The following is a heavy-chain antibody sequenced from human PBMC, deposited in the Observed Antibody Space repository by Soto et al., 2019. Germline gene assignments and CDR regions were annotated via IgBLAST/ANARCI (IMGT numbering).Heavy chain of an antibody. CDR3: ARDPFY. V-gene: IGHV3-66*01. J-gene: IGHJ4*02. CDR1: GFTVSSNY. CDR2: IYSGGST. Sequence: EVQLVESGGGLVQPGGSLRLLCAVSGFTVSSNYMSWVRQAPGKGLEWVSVIYSGGSTYYADSVKGSFTISRDNSKNTLYLEMNSLRAEDTAVYYCARDPFYWGQGTLVTVSS.